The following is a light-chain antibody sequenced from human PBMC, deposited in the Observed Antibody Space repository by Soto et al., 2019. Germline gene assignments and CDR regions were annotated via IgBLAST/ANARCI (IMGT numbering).Light chain of an antibody. CDR1: QGISSW. CDR2: DAS. V-gene: IGKV1-5*01. CDR3: QQYNSYSSWT. Sequence: IQMTQSTSSLSASVGDRVTITCRASQGISSWLAWYQQKPGRAPKLLIYDASTLESGVPSRFSGSGSGTEFTLTISSLQTDDFATYYCQQYNSYSSWTFGQGTKVDIK. J-gene: IGKJ1*01.